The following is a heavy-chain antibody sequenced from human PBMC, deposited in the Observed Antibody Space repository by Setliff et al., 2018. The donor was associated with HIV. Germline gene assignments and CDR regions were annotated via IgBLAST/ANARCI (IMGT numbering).Heavy chain of an antibody. Sequence: KPSETLSLTCAVSGGSISSNNWWSWVRQPPGKGLEWIGEIYHSGSTNYNPSLKSRVSISVDKSKNQFSLKLRSVTAADTAVYYCARGWGWNGDESSGRPQYAFDIWGQGTMVTVSS. CDR1: GGSISSNNW. D-gene: IGHD3-22*01. J-gene: IGHJ3*02. V-gene: IGHV4-4*02. CDR3: ARGWGWNGDESSGRPQYAFDI. CDR2: IYHSGST.